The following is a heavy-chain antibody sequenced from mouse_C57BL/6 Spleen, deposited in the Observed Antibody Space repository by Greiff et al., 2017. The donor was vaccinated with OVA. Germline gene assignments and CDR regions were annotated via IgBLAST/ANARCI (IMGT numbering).Heavy chain of an antibody. V-gene: IGHV5-17*01. CDR3: ARPAQATTWFAY. D-gene: IGHD3-2*02. Sequence: EVKVVESGGGLVKPGGSLKLSCAASGFTFSDYGMHWVRQAPEKGLEWVAYISSGSSTIYYADTVKGRFTISRDNAKNTLFLQMTSLRSEDTAMYYCARPAQATTWFAYWGQGTLVTVSA. CDR1: GFTFSDYG. J-gene: IGHJ3*01. CDR2: ISSGSSTI.